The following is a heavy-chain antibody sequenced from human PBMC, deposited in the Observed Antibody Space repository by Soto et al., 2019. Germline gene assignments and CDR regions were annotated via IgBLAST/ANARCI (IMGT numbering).Heavy chain of an antibody. Sequence: LRLSCAASGFTFNSYVMTWVRQAPGEGLEWVSSISRSGRGSAYYADSVKGRFTISRDNSENTLFLQMNNLRDEDTALYYCARGCYLDSSDYWVANLPFDHWGLGTLVTVSS. CDR2: ISRSGRGSA. CDR3: ARGCYLDSSDYWVANLPFDH. V-gene: IGHV3-23*01. D-gene: IGHD3-22*01. J-gene: IGHJ4*02. CDR1: GFTFNSYV.